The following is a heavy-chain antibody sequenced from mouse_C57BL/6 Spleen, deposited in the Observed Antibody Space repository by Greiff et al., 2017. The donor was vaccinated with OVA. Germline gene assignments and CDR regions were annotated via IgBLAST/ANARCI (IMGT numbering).Heavy chain of an antibody. J-gene: IGHJ4*01. D-gene: IGHD2-1*01. CDR3: AYGKDYAMDY. CDR2: IDPSDSET. V-gene: IGHV1-52*01. CDR1: GYTFTSYW. Sequence: QVQLQQSGAELVRPGSSVKLSCKASGYTFTSYWMHWVKQRPIQGLEWIGNIDPSDSETHYNQKFKDKATLTVDKSSSTAYMQLSSLTSEDSAVYFCAYGKDYAMDYWGQGTSVTVSS.